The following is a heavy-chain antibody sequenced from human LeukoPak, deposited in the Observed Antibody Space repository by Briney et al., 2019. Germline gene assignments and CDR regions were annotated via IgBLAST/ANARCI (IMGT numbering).Heavy chain of an antibody. CDR2: IFYSGTT. D-gene: IGHD1-26*01. CDR3: ARVRWYSGSYFGDTPALYFDY. Sequence: PSETLSLTCTVSGGSISGFYSTWIRQPPGKGLEGISYIFYSGTTNPTNYNPSLQSRVTISVDTSKNQFSLKLSSVTAADTAVCYCARVRWYSGSYFGDTPALYFDYWGQGTLVTVSS. CDR1: GGSISGFY. J-gene: IGHJ4*02. V-gene: IGHV4-59*01.